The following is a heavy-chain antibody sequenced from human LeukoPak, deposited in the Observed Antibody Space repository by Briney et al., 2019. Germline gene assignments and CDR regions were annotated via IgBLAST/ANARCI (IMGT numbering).Heavy chain of an antibody. Sequence: GGSLRLSCAASGFTFCSYAMSWVRQAPGKGLEWVSAISCSGGSTYYADSVKGRFTIPREDSKNTLHLQMNSLRAEDTAVYYCAKGVPYGYYYYYYMDVWGKGTAVTISS. CDR3: AKGVPYGYYYYYYMDV. V-gene: IGHV3-23*01. CDR1: GFTFCSYA. CDR2: ISCSGGST. J-gene: IGHJ6*03. D-gene: IGHD3-10*01.